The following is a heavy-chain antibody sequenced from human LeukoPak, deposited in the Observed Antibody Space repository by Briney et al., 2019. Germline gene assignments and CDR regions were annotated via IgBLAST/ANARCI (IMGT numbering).Heavy chain of an antibody. CDR2: ISSSGSTI. CDR1: GFTFSAYA. J-gene: IGHJ6*02. V-gene: IGHV3-48*03. Sequence: QPGGSLRLSCEASGFTFSAYAMNWVRQAPGKGLEWVSYISSSGSTIYYADSVKGRFTISRDNAKNSLYLQMNSLRAEDTAVYYCARDGSGTSASYYYGMDVWGQGTTVTVSS. CDR3: ARDGSGTSASYYYGMDV. D-gene: IGHD3-10*01.